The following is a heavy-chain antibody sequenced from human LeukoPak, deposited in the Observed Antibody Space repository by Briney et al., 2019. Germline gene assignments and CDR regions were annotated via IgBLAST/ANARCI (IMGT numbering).Heavy chain of an antibody. CDR1: EFTFSTYN. V-gene: IGHV3-48*04. J-gene: IGHJ4*02. Sequence: GSLRLSCVASEFTFSTYNMNWVRQAPGKGLEWVSYISSSSSTMYYADSVKGRFTISRDNAKNSLYLQMNSLRAEDTAVYYCARDDSSGYYPSGFDYWGQGTLVTVSS. CDR3: ARDDSSGYYPSGFDY. CDR2: ISSSSSTM. D-gene: IGHD3-22*01.